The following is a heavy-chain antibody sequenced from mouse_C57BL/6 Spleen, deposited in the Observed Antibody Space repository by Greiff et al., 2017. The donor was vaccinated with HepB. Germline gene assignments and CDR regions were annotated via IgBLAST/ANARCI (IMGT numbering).Heavy chain of an antibody. CDR3: ARRSGTDAMDY. CDR2: ISNGGGST. V-gene: IGHV5-12*01. J-gene: IGHJ4*01. D-gene: IGHD4-1*01. Sequence: LVESGGGLVQPGGSLKLSCAASGFTFSDYYMYWVRQTPEKRLEWVAYISNGGGSTYYPDTVKGRFTISRDNAKNTLYLQMSRLKSEDTAMYYCARRSGTDAMDYWGQGTSVTVSS. CDR1: GFTFSDYY.